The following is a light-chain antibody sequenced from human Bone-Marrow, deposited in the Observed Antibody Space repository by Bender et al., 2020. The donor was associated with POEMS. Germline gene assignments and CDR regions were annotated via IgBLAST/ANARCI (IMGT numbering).Light chain of an antibody. Sequence: SYELTQPPSVSVSPGQTATISCSVDALADQYSYWYQQRPGQAPLLVMFKDNERPSGIPERFSGSRSGTTVTLTIRGVQAEDEADYYCQSADSSGSSLVFGGGTKLTVL. CDR3: QSADSSGSSLV. J-gene: IGLJ2*01. CDR2: KDN. V-gene: IGLV3-25*03. CDR1: ALADQY.